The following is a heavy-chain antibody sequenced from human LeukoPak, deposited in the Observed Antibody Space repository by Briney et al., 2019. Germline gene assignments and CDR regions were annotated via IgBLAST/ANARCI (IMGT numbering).Heavy chain of an antibody. D-gene: IGHD3-16*02. J-gene: IGHJ3*02. V-gene: IGHV4-34*01. CDR3: ARGHFYDYIWGSYRPDAFDI. CDR1: GVSFSGYY. CDR2: INHSGST. Sequence: SETLSLTCAVYGVSFSGYYWSWIRQPPGKGLEWIGEINHSGSTNYNPSLKSRVTISVDTSKNQFSLKLSSVTAADTAVYYCARGHFYDYIWGSYRPDAFDIWGQGTMVTVSS.